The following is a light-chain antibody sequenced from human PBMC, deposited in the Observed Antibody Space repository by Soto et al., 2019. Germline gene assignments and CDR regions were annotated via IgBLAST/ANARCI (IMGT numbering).Light chain of an antibody. Sequence: SYELTQPPSVSVSPGQTASITCSGDKWGDKYACWYQQKPGQSPVLVIYQDNKRPSGIPERFSGSNSGNTATLTISGTQAMDEADYYCQAWDSTTAVFGTGTKVTVL. V-gene: IGLV3-1*01. CDR3: QAWDSTTAV. CDR2: QDN. J-gene: IGLJ1*01. CDR1: KWGDKY.